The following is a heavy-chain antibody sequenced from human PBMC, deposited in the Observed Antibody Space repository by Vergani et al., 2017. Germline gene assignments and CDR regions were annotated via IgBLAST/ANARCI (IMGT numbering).Heavy chain of an antibody. CDR2: IWNHGNRD. CDR1: GFFFGNYG. CDR3: VRDLPYFQFWNPMVHL. D-gene: IGHD3-10*01. Sequence: QVQLVESGGGVVQPGGSLRLSCRGSGFFFGNYGMYWVRQAPGKGLEWVAMIWNHGNRDDYADSLKGRFSISRDNSKNTVYLQMTNLRGEDTAIYYCVRDLPYFQFWNPMVHLWVRGTLVTVSS. V-gene: IGHV3-33*01. J-gene: IGHJ5*02.